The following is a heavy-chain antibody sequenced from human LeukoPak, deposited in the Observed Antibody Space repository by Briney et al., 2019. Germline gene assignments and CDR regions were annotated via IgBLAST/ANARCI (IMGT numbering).Heavy chain of an antibody. D-gene: IGHD6-19*01. CDR1: GFTFDDYA. J-gene: IGHJ4*02. V-gene: IGHV3-9*01. CDR3: ARDSSIAVAGTGFDY. CDR2: ISWNSGSI. Sequence: LRLSCAASGFTFDDYAMHWVRQAPGKGLEWVSGISWNSGSIYYADSVKGRFTISRDNAKNSLYLQMNSLRAEDTAVYYCARDSSIAVAGTGFDYWGQGTLVTVSS.